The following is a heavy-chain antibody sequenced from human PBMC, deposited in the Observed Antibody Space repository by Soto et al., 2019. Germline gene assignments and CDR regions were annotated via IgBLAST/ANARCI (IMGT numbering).Heavy chain of an antibody. J-gene: IGHJ3*02. D-gene: IGHD5-12*01. CDR2: IYYSGST. CDR1: GGSISSSSYY. V-gene: IGHV4-39*01. Sequence: SETLSLTCTVSGGSISSSSYYWGWIRQPPGKGLEWIGSIYYSGSTYYNPSLKSRVTISVDTSKNQFSLKLSSVTAADTAVYYCARCYDHAFDIWGQGTMVTVSS. CDR3: ARCYDHAFDI.